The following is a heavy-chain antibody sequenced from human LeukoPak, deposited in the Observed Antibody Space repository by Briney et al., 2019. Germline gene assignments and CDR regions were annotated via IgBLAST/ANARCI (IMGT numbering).Heavy chain of an antibody. CDR2: IYYSGST. D-gene: IGHD5-24*01. CDR3: ARSPDGYNYGD. J-gene: IGHJ4*02. Sequence: SETLSLTCTVSGASIRSQYWSWIRQPPGKGLELIGYIYYSGSTNYNPSLKSRVTISVDTSKNQFSLKLSSVTAADTAVYYCARSPDGYNYGDWGQGTLVTVSS. CDR1: GASIRSQY. V-gene: IGHV4-59*11.